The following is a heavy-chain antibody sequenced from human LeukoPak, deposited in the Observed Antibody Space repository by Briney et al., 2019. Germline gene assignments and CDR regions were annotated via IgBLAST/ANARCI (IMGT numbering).Heavy chain of an antibody. Sequence: RASETLSLTCTVSGGSISSSSYYWGWIRQPPGKGLEWIGSIYYSGSTYYNPSLKSRVTISVDTSKNQFSLKLSSATAADTAVYYPIVVVPAATSDAFDIWGQGTMVTVSS. V-gene: IGHV4-39*07. D-gene: IGHD2-2*01. CDR3: IVVVPAATSDAFDI. CDR1: GGSISSSSYY. J-gene: IGHJ3*02. CDR2: IYYSGST.